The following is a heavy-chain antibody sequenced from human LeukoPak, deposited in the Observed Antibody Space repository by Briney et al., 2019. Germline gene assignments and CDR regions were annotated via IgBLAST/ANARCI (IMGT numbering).Heavy chain of an antibody. J-gene: IGHJ5*02. Sequence: GASVKVSCKASGYTFTSYGISWVRQAPGQGLEWMGWISAYNGNTNYAQKLQGRVTMTTDTSTSTAYMELRSLRSEDTAVYYCTREKDYYDTSGYYYHWGQGTLVTVSS. CDR3: TREKDYYDTSGYYYH. V-gene: IGHV1-18*01. CDR2: ISAYNGNT. CDR1: GYTFTSYG. D-gene: IGHD3-22*01.